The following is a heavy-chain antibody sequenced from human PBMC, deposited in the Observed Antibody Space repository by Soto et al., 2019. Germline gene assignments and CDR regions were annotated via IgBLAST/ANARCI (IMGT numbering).Heavy chain of an antibody. D-gene: IGHD3-22*01. CDR2: IIPIFGTA. Sequence: SVKVSCKASGGTFSSYAISWVRQAPGQGLEWMGGIIPIFGTANYAQKFQGRVTITADESTSTAYMELSSLRSEDTAVYYCARDPFAVVVITPYYYYGMDVWGQGTTVTVSS. V-gene: IGHV1-69*13. J-gene: IGHJ6*02. CDR3: ARDPFAVVVITPYYYYGMDV. CDR1: GGTFSSYA.